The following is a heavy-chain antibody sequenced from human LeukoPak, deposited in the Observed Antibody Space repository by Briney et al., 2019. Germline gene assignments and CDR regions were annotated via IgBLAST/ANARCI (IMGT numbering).Heavy chain of an antibody. CDR1: GYTFINHG. J-gene: IGHJ4*02. CDR3: GRWSPDPNDS. D-gene: IGHD3-3*01. V-gene: IGHV1-18*01. Sequence: VASVKVSCKASGYTFINHGISWVRQAPGQGLEWMGWISAYNGRTEYAQKFQDRVTMTTDTSTTTGHMELRSLRSDDTAVYFCGRWSPDPNDSWGQGTLVTVSS. CDR2: ISAYNGRT.